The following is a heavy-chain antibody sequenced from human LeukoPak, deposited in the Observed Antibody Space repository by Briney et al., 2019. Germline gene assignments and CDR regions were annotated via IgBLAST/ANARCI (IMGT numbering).Heavy chain of an antibody. CDR1: GFTFSSYE. CDR3: ARERGQWFGIDY. Sequence: GGSLRLSCAASGFTFSSYEMNWVRQAPGKGLEWVSYISSSGSTIYYADSVKGRFTISRDNAKNSLYLQMNSLRAEDTAVYYCARERGQWFGIDYWGQGTLVTVSS. J-gene: IGHJ4*02. D-gene: IGHD3-10*01. CDR2: ISSSGSTI. V-gene: IGHV3-48*03.